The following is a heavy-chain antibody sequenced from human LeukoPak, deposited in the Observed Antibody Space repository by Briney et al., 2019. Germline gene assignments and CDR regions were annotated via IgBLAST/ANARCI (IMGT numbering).Heavy chain of an antibody. Sequence: GGSLRLSCATSGFTFNSYGFHWVRQAPGKGLEWVADIWYDGSSKYYADSVKGRFTISRDNSKNTVFLQMTSLRAEDTAVYYCARAYSGFSSRGFDYWGQGTLVSVSS. CDR2: IWYDGSSK. V-gene: IGHV3-33*01. CDR1: GFTFNSYG. D-gene: IGHD6-19*01. J-gene: IGHJ4*02. CDR3: ARAYSGFSSRGFDY.